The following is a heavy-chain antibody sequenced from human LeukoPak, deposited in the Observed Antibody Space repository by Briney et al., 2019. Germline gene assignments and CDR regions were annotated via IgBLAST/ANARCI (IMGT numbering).Heavy chain of an antibody. D-gene: IGHD3-10*01. Sequence: QPGGSLRLSCAASGFTFSSYGMHWVRQAPGKGLEWVAFIRYDGSNKYYADSVKGRFTISRDNSKNTLYLQMNSLRAEDTAVYYCANRKRDYGSGSYGMGYYYYYYMDVWGKGTTVTVSS. CDR3: ANRKRDYGSGSYGMGYYYYYYMDV. J-gene: IGHJ6*03. CDR1: GFTFSSYG. V-gene: IGHV3-30*02. CDR2: IRYDGSNK.